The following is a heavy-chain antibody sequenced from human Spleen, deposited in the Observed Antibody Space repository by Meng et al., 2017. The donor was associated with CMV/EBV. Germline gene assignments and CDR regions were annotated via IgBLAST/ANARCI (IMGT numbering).Heavy chain of an antibody. Sequence: SETLSLTCTVSGCSISSGDYYWSWIRQPPGKGLEWIGYIYYSGSTYYNPSLKSRVTISVDTSKNQFSLKLSSVTAADTAVYYCARERSSSSPAFGYYGMDGWGQGTTVTVSS. J-gene: IGHJ6*02. CDR3: ARERSSSSPAFGYYGMDG. CDR1: GCSISSGDYY. D-gene: IGHD6-6*01. V-gene: IGHV4-30-4*08. CDR2: IYYSGST.